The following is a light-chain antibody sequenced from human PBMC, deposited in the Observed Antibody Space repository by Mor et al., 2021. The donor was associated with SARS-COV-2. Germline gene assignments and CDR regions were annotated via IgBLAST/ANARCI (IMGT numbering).Light chain of an antibody. CDR1: SNDVGGYNY. CDR3: CSYAGSYGGTHSV. CDR2: DVT. J-gene: IGLJ1*01. Sequence: SNDVGGYNYVSWYQQHPGKAPKFIIFDVTHRSSGVPDRFSGSKSGNTASLTISGLQAEDEADYYCCSYAGSYGGTHSVVGTG. V-gene: IGLV2-11*03.